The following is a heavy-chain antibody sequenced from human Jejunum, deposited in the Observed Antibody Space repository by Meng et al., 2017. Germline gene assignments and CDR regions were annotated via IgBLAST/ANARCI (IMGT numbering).Heavy chain of an antibody. CDR2: IKGDGYST. J-gene: IGHJ4*02. V-gene: IGHV3-74*01. CDR1: GFHFSNYW. Sequence: GGSLRLSCAASGFHFSNYWMHWVRQVPGKGLVWVSRIKGDGYSTSYADSVKGRFTISRDKPKSTLYLQMNSLRAEDTAVYYCASGEGDSRYYFDYWGQGILVTVSS. CDR3: ASGEGDSRYYFDY. D-gene: IGHD3-22*01.